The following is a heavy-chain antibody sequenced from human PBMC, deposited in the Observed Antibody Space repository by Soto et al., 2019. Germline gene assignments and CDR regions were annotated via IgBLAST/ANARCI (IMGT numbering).Heavy chain of an antibody. V-gene: IGHV4-59*01. D-gene: IGHD3-22*01. CDR2: IYYSGST. CDR1: GGSISNYY. J-gene: IGHJ4*02. Sequence: SETLSLTCTVSGGSISNYYWSWIRQPPGKGLEWIGYIYYSGSTNYNPSLKSRVTISVDTSKNQFSLKLSSVTAADTAVYYCARIADSSGYYLDYWGQGTLVTVSS. CDR3: ARIADSSGYYLDY.